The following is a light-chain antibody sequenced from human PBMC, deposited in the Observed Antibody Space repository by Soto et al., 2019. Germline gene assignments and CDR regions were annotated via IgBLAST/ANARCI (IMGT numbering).Light chain of an antibody. CDR2: DAS. CDR1: QRISTW. Sequence: EIQMIQSPATLSTSEGDRVTVTCRASQRISTWLAWYQQKPGKAPKLLIYDASSLETGVPSRFNGSGSDTDFTLTISNLQPDDFATYYCQQYNTYRTFGQGTKVDIK. J-gene: IGKJ1*01. V-gene: IGKV1-5*01. CDR3: QQYNTYRT.